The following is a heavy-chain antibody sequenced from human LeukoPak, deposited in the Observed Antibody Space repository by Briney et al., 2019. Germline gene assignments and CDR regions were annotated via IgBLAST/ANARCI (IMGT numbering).Heavy chain of an antibody. CDR2: ISGSGGST. J-gene: IGHJ4*02. V-gene: IGHV3-23*01. D-gene: IGHD7-27*01. CDR3: AKEGDWGSSPTAYYFDY. CDR1: GFTFSSYA. Sequence: PGGSLRLSCAASGFTFSSYAMSWVRQAPGKGLEWVSAISGSGGSTYYADSVKGRFTISRDNSKNTLYLQMNSLRAEDTAVYYCAKEGDWGSSPTAYYFDYWGQGTLVTVSS.